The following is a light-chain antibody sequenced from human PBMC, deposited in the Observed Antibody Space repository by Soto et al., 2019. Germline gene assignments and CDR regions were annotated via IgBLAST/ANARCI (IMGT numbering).Light chain of an antibody. CDR2: GAS. CDR1: QDIRKY. V-gene: IGKV1-6*01. J-gene: IGKJ1*01. CDR3: LQDRSHFWT. Sequence: AIQVTQSPTSLSASVGDRVTITCRSSQDIRKYLGWYQQKPGKAPQLLIYGASSLQRGVSSRFSGSGFGTDFTLTISSLQPEDSATYYCLQDRSHFWTFGQGTKVDIK.